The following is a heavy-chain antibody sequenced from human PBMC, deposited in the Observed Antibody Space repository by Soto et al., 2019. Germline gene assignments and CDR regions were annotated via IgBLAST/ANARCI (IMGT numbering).Heavy chain of an antibody. Sequence: GGSLRLSCAASGFTFSSYSMNWVRQAPGKGLEWVSSISSSSSYIYYADSVKGRFTISRDNAKNSLYLQMNSLRAEDTAVYYCASGLNYYYYGMDVWGQGTTVTVSS. CDR3: ASGLNYYYYGMDV. V-gene: IGHV3-21*01. J-gene: IGHJ6*02. CDR2: ISSSSSYI. CDR1: GFTFSSYS.